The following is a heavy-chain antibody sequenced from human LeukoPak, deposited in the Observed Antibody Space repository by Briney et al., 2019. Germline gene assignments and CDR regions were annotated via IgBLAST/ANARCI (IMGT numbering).Heavy chain of an antibody. V-gene: IGHV4-59*01. D-gene: IGHD3-22*01. CDR1: GGSISSYY. Sequence: SETLSLTCTVSGGSISSYYWSWIRQPPGKGLEWIGHIYYSGSTNYNPSLKSRVTISVDTSKNQFSLKLSSVTAADTAVYYCARDYYDSSGDAFDIWGQGTMVTVSS. CDR2: IYYSGST. J-gene: IGHJ3*02. CDR3: ARDYYDSSGDAFDI.